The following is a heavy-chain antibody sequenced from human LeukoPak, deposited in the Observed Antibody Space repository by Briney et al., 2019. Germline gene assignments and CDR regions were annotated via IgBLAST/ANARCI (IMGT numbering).Heavy chain of an antibody. CDR2: IYTSGST. V-gene: IGHV4-61*02. CDR3: ARERSGGAKQRWSY. D-gene: IGHD4-23*01. J-gene: IGHJ4*02. Sequence: SQTLSLTCTVSGGSISSGSYYWSWIRQPAGKGLEWIGRIYTSGSTNYNPSLKSRVTISVDTSKNQFSLKLSSVTAADTAVYYCARERSGGAKQRWSYWGQGTLVTVSS. CDR1: GGSISSGSYY.